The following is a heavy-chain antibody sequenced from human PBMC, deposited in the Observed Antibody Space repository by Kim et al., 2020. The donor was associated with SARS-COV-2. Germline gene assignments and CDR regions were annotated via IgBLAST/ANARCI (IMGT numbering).Heavy chain of an antibody. J-gene: IGHJ5*02. D-gene: IGHD1-1*01. CDR2: IYYSGST. Sequence: SETLSLTCTVSGGSISSSSYYWGWIRQPPGKGLEWIGSIYYSGSTYYNPSLKSRVTISVDTSKNQFSLKLSSVTAADTAVYYCARNLRTPRRNWFDPWGQGTLVTVSS. V-gene: IGHV4-39*01. CDR3: ARNLRTPRRNWFDP. CDR1: GGSISSSSYY.